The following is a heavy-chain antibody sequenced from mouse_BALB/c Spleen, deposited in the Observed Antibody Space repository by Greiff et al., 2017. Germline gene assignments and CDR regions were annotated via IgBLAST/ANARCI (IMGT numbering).Heavy chain of an antibody. CDR2: INPSNGRT. CDR3: ARLGGNYSWYFDV. J-gene: IGHJ1*01. Sequence: VQLQQPGAELVKPGASVKLSCKASGYTFTSYWMHWVKQRPGQGLEWIGEINPSNGRTNYNEKFKSKATLTVDKSSSTAYMQLSSLTSEDSAVYYCARLGGNYSWYFDVWGAGTTVTVSS. D-gene: IGHD2-1*01. V-gene: IGHV1S81*02. CDR1: GYTFTSYW.